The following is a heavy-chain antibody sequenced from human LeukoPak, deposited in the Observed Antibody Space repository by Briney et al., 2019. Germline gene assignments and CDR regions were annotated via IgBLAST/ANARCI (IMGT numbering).Heavy chain of an antibody. J-gene: IGHJ4*02. Sequence: PSETLSLTCAVYGGSFSGYYWSWIRQPPGKGLEWIGEINHSGSTNYNPSLKSRVTISVDTSKNQFSLKLSSVTAADTAVYYCARWATMVRGVIIIDYWGQGTLVTVSS. D-gene: IGHD3-10*01. CDR2: INHSGST. V-gene: IGHV4-34*01. CDR3: ARWATMVRGVIIIDY. CDR1: GGSFSGYY.